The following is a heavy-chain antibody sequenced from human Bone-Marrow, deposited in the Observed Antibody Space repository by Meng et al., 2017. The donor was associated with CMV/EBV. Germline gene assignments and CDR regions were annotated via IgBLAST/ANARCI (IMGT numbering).Heavy chain of an antibody. CDR2: IRYDGSNK. Sequence: GGSLRLSCAASGFTFSSYGMHWVRQAPGKGLEWVAFIRYDGSNKYYADSVKGRFTISRDNSKNTLYLQMNSLRAEDTAVYYCATTVTPVIYYYYYGMDVWGQGTTVTVSS. J-gene: IGHJ6*02. V-gene: IGHV3-30*02. D-gene: IGHD4-11*01. CDR1: GFTFSSYG. CDR3: ATTVTPVIYYYYYGMDV.